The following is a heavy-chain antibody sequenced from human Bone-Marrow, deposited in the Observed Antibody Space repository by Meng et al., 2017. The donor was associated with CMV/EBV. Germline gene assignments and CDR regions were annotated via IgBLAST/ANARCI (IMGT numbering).Heavy chain of an antibody. Sequence: GESLKISCAASGFTFDDYSMNWVRQAPGKGLEWVSSISSSSSYIYYADSVKGRFTISRDNAKNSLYLQMNSLRAEDTAVYYCARKVVPAAIRRGADAFDIWGQGTMVTVSS. D-gene: IGHD2-2*02. V-gene: IGHV3-21*01. J-gene: IGHJ3*02. CDR1: GFTFDDYS. CDR3: ARKVVPAAIRRGADAFDI. CDR2: ISSSSSYI.